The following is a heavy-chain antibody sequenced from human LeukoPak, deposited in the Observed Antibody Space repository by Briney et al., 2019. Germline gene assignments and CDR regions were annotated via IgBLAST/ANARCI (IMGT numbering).Heavy chain of an antibody. CDR2: ISYDGSNK. D-gene: IGHD4-11*01. V-gene: IGHV3-30*03. CDR1: GFTFSSYG. J-gene: IGHJ4*02. CDR3: ARDDNYGIFVNVDY. Sequence: PGGSLRLSCAASGFTFSSYGMHWVRQAPGKGLEWVAVISYDGSNKYYADSVKGRFTISRDNSKNTLYLQMNSLRAEDTAVYYCARDDNYGIFVNVDYWGQGTLVTVSS.